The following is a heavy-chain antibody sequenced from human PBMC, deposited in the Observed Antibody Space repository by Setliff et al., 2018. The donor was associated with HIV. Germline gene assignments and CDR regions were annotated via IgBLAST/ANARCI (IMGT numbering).Heavy chain of an antibody. CDR2: IYTDDSNA. CDR1: GFTFSSFA. D-gene: IGHD2-21*01. J-gene: IGHJ3*02. CDR3: AKHFLLWSNAFHI. V-gene: IGHV3-23*03. Sequence: GGSLRLSCAASGFTFSSFAMTWVRQAPGKGLEWVSIIYTDDSNAYYAESVKGRFTISRDNSKNTLYLQMSSLRAEDTAVYYCAKHFLLWSNAFHIWGQGTMVTVSS.